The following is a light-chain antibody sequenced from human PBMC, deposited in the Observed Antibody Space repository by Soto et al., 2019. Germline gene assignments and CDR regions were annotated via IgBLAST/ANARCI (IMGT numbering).Light chain of an antibody. CDR3: SSSTINSTPGDV. V-gene: IGLV2-14*01. CDR1: SSDVGGYNY. Sequence: QSALTQPASVSGSPGQSITISCTGTSSDVGGYNYVSWYQQHPGKAPKLMIYDVSNRPSGVSNRFSGSKSGNTASLTISGLQAEDEAFYYCSSSTINSTPGDVFGTGTK. CDR2: DVS. J-gene: IGLJ1*01.